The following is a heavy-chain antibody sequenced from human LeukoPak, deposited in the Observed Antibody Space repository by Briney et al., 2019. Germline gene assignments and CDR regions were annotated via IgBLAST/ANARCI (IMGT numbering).Heavy chain of an antibody. D-gene: IGHD1-26*01. CDR1: GFIFSSYW. CDR2: FEGDGSST. J-gene: IGHJ4*02. Sequence: GVSLRLSCAASGFIFSSYWMHWVRDAPGEGLVWVSRFEGDGSSTSYADSVKGRFTVSRDYDEHALYLQVNSLRGEDAALYYCARYSGSYRAIDYWGQGTLVTVSS. V-gene: IGHV3-74*01. CDR3: ARYSGSYRAIDY.